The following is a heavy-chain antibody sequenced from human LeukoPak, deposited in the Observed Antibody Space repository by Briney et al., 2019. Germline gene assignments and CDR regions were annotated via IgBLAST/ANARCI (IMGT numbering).Heavy chain of an antibody. CDR1: GGSTSNYC. CDR3: ARCWVYGPDYFNSGSYNYYIDV. V-gene: IGHV4-4*09. CDR2: IYPSGST. D-gene: IGHD3-10*01. J-gene: IGHJ6*03. Sequence: SETLSLTCTVSGGSTSNYCWSWIRQPPGKGLEWIGYIYPSGSTYYNPSLKSRVTISADTSKNQFSVKLIAVTAADTAVYYCARCWVYGPDYFNSGSYNYYIDVWGKGTTVTVSS.